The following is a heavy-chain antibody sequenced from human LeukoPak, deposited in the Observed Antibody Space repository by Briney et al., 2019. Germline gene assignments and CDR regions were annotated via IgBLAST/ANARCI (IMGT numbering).Heavy chain of an antibody. J-gene: IGHJ4*02. CDR2: IVSRPSSL. CDR1: GFAFTTSY. CDR3: ATGGGDGYNYAFGY. Sequence: PGGPLRPSCAASGFAFTTSYMGWIRQAPGKGLEWLSYIVSRPSSLYSADPMEGRFTTSRDNAQNSLFLQMNSLRAEDTAVYYCATGGGDGYNYAFGYGGQGTLVTVSA. D-gene: IGHD5-24*01. V-gene: IGHV3-11*01.